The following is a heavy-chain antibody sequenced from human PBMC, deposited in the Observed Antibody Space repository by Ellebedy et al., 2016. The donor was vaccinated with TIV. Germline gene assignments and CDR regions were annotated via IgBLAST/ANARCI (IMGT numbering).Heavy chain of an antibody. CDR2: INPSGGST. J-gene: IGHJ5*02. Sequence: ASVKVSCKASGYTFTSYYMHWVRQAPGQGLEWMGIINPSGGSTSYAQKFQGRVTMTRDTSTSTVYMELSSLRSEDTAVYYCAREGWAGYRLYNWFDPWGQGTLVTVSS. V-gene: IGHV1-46*01. CDR1: GYTFTSYY. D-gene: IGHD3/OR15-3a*01. CDR3: AREGWAGYRLYNWFDP.